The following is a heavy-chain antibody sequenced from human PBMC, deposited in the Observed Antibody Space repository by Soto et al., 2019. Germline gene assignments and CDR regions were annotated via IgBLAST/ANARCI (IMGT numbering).Heavy chain of an antibody. CDR3: GRVFSSIHLWDTPYSYYGRDV. Sequence: GASVKVSCKASGYTFTSYGISWVRQAPGQGLEWMGWISAYNGNTNYAQKLQGRVTMTTDTSTSTAYMELRSLRSDDTAVYYCGRVFSSIHLWDTPYSYYGRDVWGQGTTVTVSS. J-gene: IGHJ6*02. D-gene: IGHD5-18*01. CDR1: GYTFTSYG. V-gene: IGHV1-18*01. CDR2: ISAYNGNT.